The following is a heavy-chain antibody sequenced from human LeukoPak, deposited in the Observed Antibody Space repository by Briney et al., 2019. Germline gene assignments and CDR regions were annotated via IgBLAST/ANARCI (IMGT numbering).Heavy chain of an antibody. Sequence: LETLSLTCAVYGGSFSGYYWSWIRQPPGKGLEWVGEINHSGSTNYNPSLKRRVTISVDTSKNQFSLKLSSVTAADTAVYYCARANDYYDSSGYYRNFDYWGQGTLVTVSS. CDR3: ARANDYYDSSGYYRNFDY. D-gene: IGHD3-22*01. CDR1: GGSFSGYY. V-gene: IGHV4-34*01. CDR2: INHSGST. J-gene: IGHJ4*02.